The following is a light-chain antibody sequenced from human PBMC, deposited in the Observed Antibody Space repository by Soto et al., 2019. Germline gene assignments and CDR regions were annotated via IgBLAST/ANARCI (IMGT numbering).Light chain of an antibody. CDR3: CSYAGSSTP. CDR2: EGS. J-gene: IGLJ3*02. V-gene: IGLV2-23*01. Sequence: QSALTQPASVSGSPGQWITISCTGTSSDVGSYNLVSWYQQHPGKAPKLMIYEGSKRPSGVSNRFSGSKSGNTASLTISGLQAEDEADYYCCSYAGSSTPFGGGTKLTVL. CDR1: SSDVGSYNL.